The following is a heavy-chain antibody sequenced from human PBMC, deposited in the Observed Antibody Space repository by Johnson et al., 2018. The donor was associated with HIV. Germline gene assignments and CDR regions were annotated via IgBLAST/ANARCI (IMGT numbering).Heavy chain of an antibody. CDR1: GFTFSDYG. CDR3: SRGYYYDSSGSDDAFDI. J-gene: IGHJ3*02. CDR2: ISYDGDNE. Sequence: VQLVESGGGVVQPGGSLRLSCSASGFTFSDYGMQWVRQAPGKGLEWVALISYDGDNEYYADSVTGRFHITRDNSKNTVYLQVNSLRAEDTAVYYCSRGYYYDSSGSDDAFDIWGQGTMVTVSS. D-gene: IGHD3-22*01. V-gene: IGHV3-30*03.